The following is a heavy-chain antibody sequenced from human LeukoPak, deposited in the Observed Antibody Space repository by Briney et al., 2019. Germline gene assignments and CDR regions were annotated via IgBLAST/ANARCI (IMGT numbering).Heavy chain of an antibody. CDR3: AMKGIGMVRGSPQNIDY. CDR1: GYTFTGYY. V-gene: IGHV1-2*02. Sequence: ASVKVSCKASGYTFTGYYMHWVRQAPGQGLEWMGWINPNSGGTNYAQKFQGRVTMTRDTSISTAYMELSRLRSDDTAVYYCAMKGIGMVRGSPQNIDYWGQGTLVTVSS. CDR2: INPNSGGT. J-gene: IGHJ4*02. D-gene: IGHD3-10*01.